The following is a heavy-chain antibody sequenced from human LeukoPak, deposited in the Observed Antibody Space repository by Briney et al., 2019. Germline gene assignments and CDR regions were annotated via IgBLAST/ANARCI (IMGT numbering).Heavy chain of an antibody. J-gene: IGHJ4*02. D-gene: IGHD6-13*01. CDR1: GGTFSSYA. V-gene: IGHV1-69*05. Sequence: GSSVKVSCKASGGTFSSYAISWVRQAPRQGLEWMGRIIPIFGTANYAQKFQGRVTITTDESTSTAYMELSSLRSEDTAVYYCASSGIAETNLKYWGQGTLVTVSS. CDR3: ASSGIAETNLKY. CDR2: IIPIFGTA.